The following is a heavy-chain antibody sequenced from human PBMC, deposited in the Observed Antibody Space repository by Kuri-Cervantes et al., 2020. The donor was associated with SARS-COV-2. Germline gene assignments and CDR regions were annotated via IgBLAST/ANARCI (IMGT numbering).Heavy chain of an antibody. CDR1: VYSFSTYD. J-gene: IGHJ3*01. D-gene: IGHD1/OR15-1a*01. CDR3: ARDSRAWNTDGLDL. V-gene: IGHV1-8*02. CDR2: MNPDTGNT. Sequence: ASVKVSCKASVYSFSTYDINWLRQAAGKGLEWMGWMNPDTGNTGNAKKFQGRVTITTDTSINTAYMERSSLSFEDTAIYYCARDSRAWNTDGLDLWGQGTLVTVSS.